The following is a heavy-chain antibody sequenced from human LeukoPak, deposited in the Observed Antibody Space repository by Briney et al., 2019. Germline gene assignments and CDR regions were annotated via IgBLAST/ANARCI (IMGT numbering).Heavy chain of an antibody. Sequence: GVSVKVSCKASGYTFTSYYMHWVRQAPGQGLEWMGIINPSGGSTSYAQKFQGRVTMTRDTSTSTVYMELSSLRSEDTAVYYCARSGAHCSGGSCYTFDYWGQGTLVTVSS. V-gene: IGHV1-46*01. J-gene: IGHJ4*02. CDR3: ARSGAHCSGGSCYTFDY. CDR2: INPSGGST. D-gene: IGHD2-15*01. CDR1: GYTFTSYY.